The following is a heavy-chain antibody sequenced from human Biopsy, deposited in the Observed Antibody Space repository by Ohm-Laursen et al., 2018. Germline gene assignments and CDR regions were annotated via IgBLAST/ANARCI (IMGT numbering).Heavy chain of an antibody. CDR2: IYYTGHT. Sequence: GTLSLTWTVSGGSIKSYYWNWIRQSPGKGLEWIGFIYYTGHTNYNPSLKSRDTISVDTSKNQFSLKVISVTAADTAVYYCARLTGDPSYWGQGILVTVSS. D-gene: IGHD7-27*01. V-gene: IGHV4-59*01. CDR3: ARLTGDPSY. J-gene: IGHJ4*02. CDR1: GGSIKSYY.